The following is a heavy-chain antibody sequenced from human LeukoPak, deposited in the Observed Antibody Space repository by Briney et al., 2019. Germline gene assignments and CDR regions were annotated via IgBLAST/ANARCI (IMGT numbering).Heavy chain of an antibody. V-gene: IGHV1-46*01. CDR3: ARETKWNSGYDSWFDP. J-gene: IGHJ5*02. CDR1: GYTFTSYY. Sequence: GASVKVSCKASGYTFTSYYMHWVRQAPGQGLEWMGIINPSGGSTSYAQKFQGRVTMTRDTSISTVNMELSRLRSDDTPVYYCARETKWNSGYDSWFDPWGQGTLITVSS. CDR2: INPSGGST. D-gene: IGHD5-12*01.